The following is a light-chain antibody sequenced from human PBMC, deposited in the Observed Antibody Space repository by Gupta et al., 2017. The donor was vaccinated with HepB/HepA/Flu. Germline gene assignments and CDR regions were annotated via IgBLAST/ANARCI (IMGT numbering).Light chain of an antibody. J-gene: IGLJ2*01. V-gene: IGLV3-1*01. Sequence: SYALTQPPSVSVSPGQTASLTCSGDKLGNKYAYWFQQKPGQSPVLVIYENNKRPAGIPGRFAGSNSGNTASLTISGTQAMDEADYYCQTWDSTTVVFGGGTKLTVL. CDR1: KLGNKY. CDR2: ENN. CDR3: QTWDSTTVV.